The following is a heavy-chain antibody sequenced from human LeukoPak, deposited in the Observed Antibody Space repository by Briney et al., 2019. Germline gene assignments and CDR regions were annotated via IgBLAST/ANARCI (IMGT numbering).Heavy chain of an antibody. CDR3: AKRTGVTELHFDH. CDR2: ISENGGAA. Sequence: GGSLRLSCAASGFTFSSYWMHWVRQAQGKGLEWVSAISENGGAADYADSVRGRFTISRDNSQNTLYQQMNSLRAEDTAVYYCAKRTGVTELHFDHWGQGTLVTVSS. J-gene: IGHJ4*02. CDR1: GFTFSSYW. D-gene: IGHD1-7*01. V-gene: IGHV3-23*01.